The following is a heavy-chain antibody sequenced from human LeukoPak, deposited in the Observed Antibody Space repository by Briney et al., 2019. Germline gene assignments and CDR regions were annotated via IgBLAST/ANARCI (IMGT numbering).Heavy chain of an antibody. CDR3: AREAPGGSGWTYFDY. V-gene: IGHV4-59*02. CDR2: IYDSGSA. Sequence: PSETLSLTCAVSGGSVSGHYWDWIRQPPGKGLEWIGYIYDSGSANYHPSLKSRVTISLDTSEHHVSLRLTCKDTAVYYCAREAPGGSGWTYFDYWGRGSLVTVSS. J-gene: IGHJ4*02. D-gene: IGHD6-19*01. CDR1: GGSVSGHY.